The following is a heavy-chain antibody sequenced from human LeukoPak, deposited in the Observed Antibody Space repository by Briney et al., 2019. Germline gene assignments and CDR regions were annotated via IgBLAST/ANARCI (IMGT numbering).Heavy chain of an antibody. Sequence: ASVKVSCKVSGYTFTDYYMHWVQQAPGKGLEWMGLVDPEDGETIYAEKFQGRVTTTADTSTDTAYMELSSLRAEDTAVYYCASGGRIVGATGDAFDIWGQGTMVTVSS. CDR2: VDPEDGET. V-gene: IGHV1-69-2*01. CDR3: ASGGRIVGATGDAFDI. J-gene: IGHJ3*02. CDR1: GYTFTDYY. D-gene: IGHD1-26*01.